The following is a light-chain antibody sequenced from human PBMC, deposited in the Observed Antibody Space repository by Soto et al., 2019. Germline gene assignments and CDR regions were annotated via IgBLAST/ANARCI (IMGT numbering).Light chain of an antibody. Sequence: QSALTQPASVSGSPGQSITISCTGTSSDVGSYNLVSWYQQHPGKAPKVMIYEVSKRPSGVPNRFSGSKSGNTASLTISGLQAEDEADYYCCSYAGSSTFVFGGGTKVTVL. J-gene: IGLJ1*01. CDR2: EVS. V-gene: IGLV2-23*02. CDR1: SSDVGSYNL. CDR3: CSYAGSSTFV.